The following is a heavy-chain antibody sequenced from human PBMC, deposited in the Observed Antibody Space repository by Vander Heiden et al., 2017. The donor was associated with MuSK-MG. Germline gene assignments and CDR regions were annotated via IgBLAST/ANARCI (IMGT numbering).Heavy chain of an antibody. V-gene: IGHV1-46*01. Sequence: QVQLVQSGAEVKKPWASVKVSCKASGYTFTSYYMHWVRQAPGQGLEWMGIINPSGGSTSYAQKFQGRVTMTRDTSTSTVYMERSSMRSEDTAVYYCAREVMVRGVSRTPTNNWFDPWGQGTLVTVYS. CDR1: GYTFTSYY. J-gene: IGHJ5*02. CDR3: AREVMVRGVSRTPTNNWFDP. CDR2: INPSGGST. D-gene: IGHD3-10*01.